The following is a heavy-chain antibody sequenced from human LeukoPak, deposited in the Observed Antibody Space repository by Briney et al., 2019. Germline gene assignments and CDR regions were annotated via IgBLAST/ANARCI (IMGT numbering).Heavy chain of an antibody. CDR1: GGSFSGYY. CDR2: INHSGST. CDR3: ARVFVGYYYDSSGYYADY. Sequence: PSETLSLTCAVYGGSFSGYYWSWIRQPPGKGLEWIGEINHSGSTNYNPSLKSRVTISVDTSKNQFSLKLSSVTAADTAVYYCARVFVGYYYDSSGYYADYWGQGTLVTVSS. J-gene: IGHJ4*02. D-gene: IGHD3-22*01. V-gene: IGHV4-34*01.